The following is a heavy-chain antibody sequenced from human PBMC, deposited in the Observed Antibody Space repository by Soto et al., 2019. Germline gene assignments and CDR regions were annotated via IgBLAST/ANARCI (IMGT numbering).Heavy chain of an antibody. CDR2: IYHSGTT. CDR3: AKDGSGHPYYSDN. CDR1: GASISSNNW. V-gene: IGHV4-4*02. Sequence: QVQLQESGPGLVKPSGTLSLTCVVSGASISSNNWWSWVRQPPVKGLEWIGEIYHSGTTSYNPYLKSRVTMSVDKSKNQFSLKVTSVTAADTAVYFCAKDGSGHPYYSDNWGQGTLVTVSS. D-gene: IGHD2-15*01. J-gene: IGHJ4*02.